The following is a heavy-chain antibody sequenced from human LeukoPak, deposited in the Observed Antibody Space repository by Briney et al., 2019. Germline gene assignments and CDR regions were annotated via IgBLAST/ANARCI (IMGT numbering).Heavy chain of an antibody. V-gene: IGHV3-7*01. J-gene: IGHJ3*02. Sequence: GRSLRLSCAASGFTFSSYSMMWVRQAPGKGLEWVANIKQDGSEKYYVDSVKGRFTISRDNAKNSRYLQMNSLRAEDTAVYYCARAAILDAFDIWGQGTMVTVSS. D-gene: IGHD2-2*01. CDR1: GFTFSSYS. CDR3: ARAAILDAFDI. CDR2: IKQDGSEK.